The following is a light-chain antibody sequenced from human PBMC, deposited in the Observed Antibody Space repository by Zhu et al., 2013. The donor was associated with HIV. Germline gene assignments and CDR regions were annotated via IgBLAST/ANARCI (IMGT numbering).Light chain of an antibody. Sequence: MTQSPGTLSLSPGERATLSCRASQSLSSSYLAWYQQRPGQAPRLLIYGPSTRAPGIPDRFSGSGSGTEFTLTISSLQSEDFAVYYCQQYNNWPLTFGGGTKVEIK. CDR1: QSLSSSY. J-gene: IGKJ4*01. V-gene: IGKV3D-15*01. CDR2: GPS. CDR3: QQYNNWPLT.